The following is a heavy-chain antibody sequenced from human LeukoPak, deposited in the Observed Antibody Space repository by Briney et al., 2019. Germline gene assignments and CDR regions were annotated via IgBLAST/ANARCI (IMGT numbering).Heavy chain of an antibody. CDR1: GGSISSSSYY. D-gene: IGHD2-15*01. V-gene: IGHV4-39*07. CDR2: IYYSGST. Sequence: SETLSLTCTVSGGSISSSSYYWGWIRQPPGKGLEWIGSIYYSGSTYYNPSLKSRVTISVDKSKNQFSLKLSSVTAADTAVYYCARELVGAFDIWGQGTMVTVSS. CDR3: ARELVGAFDI. J-gene: IGHJ3*02.